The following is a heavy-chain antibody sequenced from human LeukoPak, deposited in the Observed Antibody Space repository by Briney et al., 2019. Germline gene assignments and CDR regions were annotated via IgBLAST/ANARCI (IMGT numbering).Heavy chain of an antibody. Sequence: SETLSLTCIVSGGSISTRSYYWGWIRQPPGKGPEWIGSMFYSGSTCYNPPLKTRVTISVDTSKNQFSLKLSSVTAADTAVYYCGRNSIAVAGTSWFNPWGQGTLVAVSS. CDR3: GRNSIAVAGTSWFNP. CDR1: GGSISTRSYY. J-gene: IGHJ5*02. D-gene: IGHD6-13*01. V-gene: IGHV4-39*01. CDR2: MFYSGST.